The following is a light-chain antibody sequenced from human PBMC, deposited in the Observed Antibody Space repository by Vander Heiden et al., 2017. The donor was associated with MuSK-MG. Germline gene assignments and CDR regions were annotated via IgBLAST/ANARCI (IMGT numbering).Light chain of an antibody. CDR3: QQSYRTQIT. Sequence: DIQMPQSPSSLSASVGDRVTITCRASQSISSYVNWYQQKPGKAPKLLIDAASSLQSGVPSRCSGSGSGTEFTLTISSLQPEDFATYYCQQSYRTQITFGQGTRREIK. J-gene: IGKJ5*01. CDR1: QSISSY. CDR2: AAS. V-gene: IGKV1-39*01.